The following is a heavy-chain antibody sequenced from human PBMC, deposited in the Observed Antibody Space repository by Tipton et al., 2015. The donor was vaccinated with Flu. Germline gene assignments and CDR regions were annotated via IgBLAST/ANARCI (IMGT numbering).Heavy chain of an antibody. CDR2: ISGSGGST. J-gene: IGHJ4*02. CDR1: GFTFSSYA. CDR3: AKGRLYSYGSFDY. Sequence: SLRLSCAASGFTFSSYAMSWVRQAPGKGLEWVSAISGSGGSTYYADSVKGRFTISRDNSKNTLYLQMNSLRAEDTAVYYCAKGRLYSYGSFDYWGQGTLVTVSS. V-gene: IGHV3-23*01. D-gene: IGHD5-18*01.